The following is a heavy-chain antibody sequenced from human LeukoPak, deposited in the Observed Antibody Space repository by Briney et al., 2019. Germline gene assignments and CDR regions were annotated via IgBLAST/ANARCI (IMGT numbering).Heavy chain of an antibody. CDR2: ISRSSTYI. J-gene: IGHJ4*02. V-gene: IGHV3-21*01. CDR1: VFTFNSYS. CDR3: ARDMGGSEDY. Sequence: KPGGSLRLSCAASVFTFNSYSMNWVRQAPWKGLECVSSISRSSTYIYYADSVKGRFTISRDNAKNSLYLQMNSLRAEDTAVYYCARDMGGSEDYWGQGTLVTVSS. D-gene: IGHD3-10*01.